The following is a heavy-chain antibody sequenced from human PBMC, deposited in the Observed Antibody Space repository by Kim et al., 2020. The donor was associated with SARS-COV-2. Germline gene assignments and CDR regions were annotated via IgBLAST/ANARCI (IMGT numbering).Heavy chain of an antibody. CDR3: ARIGYSGYDLGGSYYYYYYGMDV. CDR1: GYTFTSYD. Sequence: ASVKVSCKASGYTFTSYDINWVRQATGQGLEWMGWMNPNSGNTGYAQKFQGRVTMTRNTSINTAYMELSSLRSEDTAVYYCARIGYSGYDLGGSYYYYYYGMDVWGQGTTVTVSS. V-gene: IGHV1-8*01. D-gene: IGHD5-12*01. J-gene: IGHJ6*02. CDR2: MNPNSGNT.